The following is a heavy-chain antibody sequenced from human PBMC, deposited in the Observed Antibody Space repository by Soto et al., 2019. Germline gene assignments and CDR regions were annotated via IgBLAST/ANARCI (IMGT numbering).Heavy chain of an antibody. Sequence: GGPLRLSCAASGFAFSDYGIHWVRQAPGKGLEWVAVIWYDGSNKYYADSVKGRFTISRDNSKNTLYLQMNSLRAEDTAVYYCARDQSYYDSSGSRVDPWGQGTLVTVSS. V-gene: IGHV3-33*01. D-gene: IGHD3-22*01. CDR3: ARDQSYYDSSGSRVDP. J-gene: IGHJ5*02. CDR2: IWYDGSNK. CDR1: GFAFSDYG.